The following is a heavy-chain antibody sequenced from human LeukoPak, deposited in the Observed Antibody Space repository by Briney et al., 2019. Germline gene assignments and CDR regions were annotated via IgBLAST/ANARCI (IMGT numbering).Heavy chain of an antibody. Sequence: SETQSLTCTVSVDSINNTLFYCGWIRQPPGKGLEWSGTVYYDGINYSSPSIKSRVATSVDTSKNQFSLRLSSVTAADTAVYYCARISRWRAYWGQGILVTVSS. CDR1: VDSINNTLFY. J-gene: IGHJ4*02. CDR2: VYYDGIN. V-gene: IGHV4-39*07. CDR3: ARISRWRAY.